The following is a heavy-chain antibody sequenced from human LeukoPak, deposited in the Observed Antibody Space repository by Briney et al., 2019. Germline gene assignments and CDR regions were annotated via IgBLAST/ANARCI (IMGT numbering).Heavy chain of an antibody. D-gene: IGHD3-22*01. CDR3: ARAGPWYYDSSSLTDY. CDR1: GFTFNDYG. Sequence: GGSLRLSCAASGFTFNDYGMSWVRQAPGKGLEWLSHISGNGNSAHYADSVKGRFTISRDNSKNTAYLQMNSLRAEDTAVYYCARAGPWYYDSSSLTDYWGQGTLVTVSS. CDR2: ISGNGNSA. V-gene: IGHV3-23*01. J-gene: IGHJ4*02.